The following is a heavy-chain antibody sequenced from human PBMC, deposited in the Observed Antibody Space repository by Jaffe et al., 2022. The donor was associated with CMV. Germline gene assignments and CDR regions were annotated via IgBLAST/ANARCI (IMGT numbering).Heavy chain of an antibody. D-gene: IGHD6-19*01. Sequence: QVQLQESGPGLVKPSETLSLTCTVSGDYIGTYNWAWMRQPAGRGLEWIGRIHASGSSNNSPSLKSRVTLSIEPSNNQFFLRLTSVTAADTAVYYCAREGAGRSADSWGQGTLVIVSS. J-gene: IGHJ4*02. CDR1: GDYIGTYN. CDR3: AREGAGRSADS. V-gene: IGHV4-4*07. CDR2: IHASGSS.